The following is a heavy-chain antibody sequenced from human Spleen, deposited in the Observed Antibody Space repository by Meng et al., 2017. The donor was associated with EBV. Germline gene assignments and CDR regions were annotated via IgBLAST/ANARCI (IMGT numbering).Heavy chain of an antibody. CDR1: RFTFSNYG. CDR2: ISGYDGST. J-gene: IGHJ4*02. Sequence: QVELVRSGAEVTGLGASVEVSYNASRFTFSNYGIAWVRQAPGQGLEWMGWISGYDGSTNYEQKFQGRVTMNTDTSTSTAYMELRSLRSDDTAIYYCGRVGRYCGGDCYVDYWGQGTLVTVSS. D-gene: IGHD2-21*02. V-gene: IGHV1-18*01. CDR3: GRVGRYCGGDCYVDY.